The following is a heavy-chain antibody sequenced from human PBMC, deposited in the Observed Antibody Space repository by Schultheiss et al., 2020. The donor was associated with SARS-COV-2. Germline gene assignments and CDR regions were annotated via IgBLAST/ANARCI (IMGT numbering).Heavy chain of an antibody. V-gene: IGHV3-30*07. D-gene: IGHD4-23*01. CDR3: AKDMGNSPVYYYYYMDV. CDR1: GFTFSSYA. Sequence: GGSLRLSCAASGFTFSSYAMSWVRQAPGKGLEWVAVISYDGSNKYYADSVKGRFTISRDNSKNTLYLQMNSLRAEDTAVYYCAKDMGNSPVYYYYYMDVWGKGTTVTVSS. CDR2: ISYDGSNK. J-gene: IGHJ6*03.